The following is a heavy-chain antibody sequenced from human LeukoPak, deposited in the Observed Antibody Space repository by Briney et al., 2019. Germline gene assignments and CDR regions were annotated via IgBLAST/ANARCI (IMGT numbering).Heavy chain of an antibody. CDR3: AARLTGSYFDY. J-gene: IGHJ4*02. CDR2: LSGNGGNT. CDR1: GFTFSTYA. D-gene: IGHD3-9*01. Sequence: PGGSLRLSCAASGFTFSTYAMSWVPQAPGQGLEWVSALSGNGGNTYYADSVKGRFTISRDNSTTTLYLQINSLRAEDTAVYYCAARLTGSYFDYWGQGTLVTVSS. V-gene: IGHV3-23*01.